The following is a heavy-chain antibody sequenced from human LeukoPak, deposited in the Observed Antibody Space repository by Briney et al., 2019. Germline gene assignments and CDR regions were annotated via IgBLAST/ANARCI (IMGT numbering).Heavy chain of an antibody. CDR3: ARREV. J-gene: IGHJ4*02. CDR2: IKQDGNEK. V-gene: IGHV3-7*01. CDR1: GFTFNNYW. Sequence: GGSLRLSCAASGFTFNNYWMNWVRQAPGKGLEWVANIKQDGNEKYYVDSVKGRFTISRDNAKNSLYLQMNSLRAEDTAVYFCARREVWGQGTLVTVSS.